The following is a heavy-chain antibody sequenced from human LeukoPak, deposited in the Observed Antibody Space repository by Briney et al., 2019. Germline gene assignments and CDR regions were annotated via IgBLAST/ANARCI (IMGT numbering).Heavy chain of an antibody. D-gene: IGHD2-8*01. Sequence: GGSLRLSCAASGFTFSAYAMNWVRQAPGKGLEWVAVISDDGRHNYYADSVKGRFTISRDNSKSTLYLQMNSLRDDDSAAYFCARVYLERLTAGYFDHWGQGTQVTVSP. CDR2: ISDDGRHN. V-gene: IGHV3-30*04. J-gene: IGHJ4*02. CDR3: ARVYLERLTAGYFDH. CDR1: GFTFSAYA.